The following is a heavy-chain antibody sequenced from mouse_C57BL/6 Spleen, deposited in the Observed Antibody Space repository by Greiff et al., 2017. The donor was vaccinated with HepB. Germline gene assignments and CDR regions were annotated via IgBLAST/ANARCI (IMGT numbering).Heavy chain of an antibody. CDR1: GYTFTSDW. CDR3: ARPELRIYAMDN. Sequence: QVQLQQSGAELVKPGASVKLSCKASGYTFTSDWMHGVKQRPGQGLEWIGMIHPNSGSTNYNEKFKSKATLTVDKSSSTAYMQISSLTSEDSAVYYCARPELRIYAMDNWAEGTPVTVS. CDR2: IHPNSGST. D-gene: IGHD1-1*01. J-gene: IGHJ4*01. V-gene: IGHV1-64*01.